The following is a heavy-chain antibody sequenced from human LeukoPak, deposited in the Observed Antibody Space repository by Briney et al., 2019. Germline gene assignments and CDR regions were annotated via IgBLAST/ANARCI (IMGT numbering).Heavy chain of an antibody. V-gene: IGHV1-24*01. CDR1: GYTLSELS. J-gene: IGHJ4*02. Sequence: ASVKVSCKVSGYTLSELSTHWVRQAPGKGLEWMGGFDPEDGETIYAQKFRGRVTMTEDISSDTAYMELSSLRSEDTAVYYRDTEGDLLLDSWGQGTLVTVSS. CDR2: FDPEDGET. CDR3: DTEGDLLLDS. D-gene: IGHD1-26*01.